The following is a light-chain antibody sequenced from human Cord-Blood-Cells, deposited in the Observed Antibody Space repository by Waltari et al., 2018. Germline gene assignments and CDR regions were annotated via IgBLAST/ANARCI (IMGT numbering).Light chain of an antibody. J-gene: IGLJ3*02. CDR1: SSAVGGYNY. CDR3: SSYTSSSTRV. CDR2: DVS. V-gene: IGLV2-14*03. Sequence: QSALTQPASVSGSPGQSITISCTGTSSAVGGYNYVSWYQQHTCKAPKLMIYDVSNRPSGVSNRFSGSKSGHTAALTISGLQAEDEADYYCSSYTSSSTRVFGGGTKLTVL.